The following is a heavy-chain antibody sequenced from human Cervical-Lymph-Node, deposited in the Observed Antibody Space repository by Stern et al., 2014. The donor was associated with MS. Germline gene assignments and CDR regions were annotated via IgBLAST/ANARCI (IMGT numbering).Heavy chain of an antibody. V-gene: IGHV7-4-1*02. Sequence: MQLVQSGSEMKKPGASVKVSCKASGYTFNRYAINWVRQAPGQGLEWMGWINTTSGDPTYGRGFAGRFVFSLDTSVSTTYLQITSLKAEDTAVYYCARPITGADHAFDYWGQGTLVTVSS. D-gene: IGHD6-13*01. CDR3: ARPITGADHAFDY. J-gene: IGHJ4*02. CDR2: INTTSGDP. CDR1: GYTFNRYA.